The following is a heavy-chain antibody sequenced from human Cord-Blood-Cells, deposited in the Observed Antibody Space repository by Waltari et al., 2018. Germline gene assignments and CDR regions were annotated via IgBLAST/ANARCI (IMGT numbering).Heavy chain of an antibody. CDR2: IYYRGST. CDR1: GGSISSYY. CDR3: ARGGGYCSSTSCYAFDI. D-gene: IGHD2-2*01. V-gene: IGHV4-59*01. J-gene: IGHJ3*02. Sequence: QVQLQESGPGLVKPSETLSLTCTVSGGSISSYYWSWIRKPPGKGLEWIWYIYYRGSTNYNPSLKSRVTISVDTSKNQFSLKLSSVTAADTAVYYCARGGGYCSSTSCYAFDIWGQGTMVTVSS.